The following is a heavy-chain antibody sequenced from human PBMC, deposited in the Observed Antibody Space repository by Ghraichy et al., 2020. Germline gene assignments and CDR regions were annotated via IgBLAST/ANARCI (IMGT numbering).Heavy chain of an antibody. CDR1: GFTFSSYW. Sequence: GSLRLSCAASGFTFSSYWMHWVRQTPNKGLVWVSRIKSDGSSTNYADSVKGRFTISRDNARDTLYLEMNSLRAEDTAVYYCARSFLEAAGTIIDYWGQGTLVTVSA. D-gene: IGHD6-13*01. J-gene: IGHJ4*02. CDR3: ARSFLEAAGTIIDY. CDR2: IKSDGSST. V-gene: IGHV3-74*01.